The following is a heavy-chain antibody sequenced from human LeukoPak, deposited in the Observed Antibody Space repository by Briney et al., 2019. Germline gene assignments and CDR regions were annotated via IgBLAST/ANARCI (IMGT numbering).Heavy chain of an antibody. Sequence: SSETLSLTCTVSGGSISSYYWSWIRQPPGKGLEWIGYIYYSGSTNYNPSIKSRVTISVDTSKNQFSLKLSSVTAADTAVYYCALELPGAWFDPWGQGTLVTVSS. CDR2: IYYSGST. D-gene: IGHD7-27*01. V-gene: IGHV4-59*01. CDR3: ALELPGAWFDP. CDR1: GGSISSYY. J-gene: IGHJ5*02.